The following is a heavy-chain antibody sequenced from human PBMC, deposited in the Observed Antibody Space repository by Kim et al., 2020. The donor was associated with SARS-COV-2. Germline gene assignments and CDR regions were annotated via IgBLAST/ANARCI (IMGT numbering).Heavy chain of an antibody. J-gene: IGHJ2*01. CDR2: INPNRGNS. CDR1: GDTLTIYH. D-gene: IGHD3-10*01. CDR3: VGAIGCGSANLYFVF. V-gene: IGHV1-8*01. Sequence: ASVKVSCKAPGDTLTIYHINWVRQAAGQGLEWMGWINPNRGNSGYAQKLQGRFTMTSDTSISTVYMELSRLLYEDTPVYYFVGAIGCGSANLYFVFFGRG.